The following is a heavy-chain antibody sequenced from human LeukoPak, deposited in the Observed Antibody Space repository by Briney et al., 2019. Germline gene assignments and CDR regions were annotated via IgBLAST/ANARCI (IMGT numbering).Heavy chain of an antibody. CDR1: GYSFNSQG. CDR2: IIPIFGTT. Sequence: RASVKISCKASGYSFNSQGMNWVRQAPGQGLEWMGGIIPIFGTTNYAQKFQGRVTITADESTSTAYMEVSSLRFQDTAAYYCARGSSAAPTSPDYWGQGTLVTVSS. D-gene: IGHD2-2*01. J-gene: IGHJ4*02. CDR3: ARGSSAAPTSPDY. V-gene: IGHV1-69*13.